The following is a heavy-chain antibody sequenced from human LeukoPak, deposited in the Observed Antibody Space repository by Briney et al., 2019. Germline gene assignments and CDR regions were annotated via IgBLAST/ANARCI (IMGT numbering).Heavy chain of an antibody. Sequence: VGSLRLSCAASGFTFSSYGMHWVRQAPGKGLEWVAFIRYDGSNKYYADSVKGRFTISRDNSKNTLYLQMNSLRAEDTAVYYCAKDGSFGGSGSQVAFDIWGQGTMVTVSS. CDR3: AKDGSFGGSGSQVAFDI. V-gene: IGHV3-30*02. J-gene: IGHJ3*02. CDR1: GFTFSSYG. D-gene: IGHD3-10*01. CDR2: IRYDGSNK.